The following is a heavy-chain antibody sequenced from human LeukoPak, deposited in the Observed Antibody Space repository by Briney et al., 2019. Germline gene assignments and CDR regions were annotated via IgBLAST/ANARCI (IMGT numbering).Heavy chain of an antibody. CDR1: GGSISSGDYY. CDR3: ARGRLYYDSSGYYPNFDY. J-gene: IGHJ4*02. Sequence: PSETLSLTCTVSGGSISSGDYYWSWIRQPPGKDLEWIGYIYYSGSTYYNPSLKSRVTISVDTSKNQFSLKLSSVTAADTAVYYCARGRLYYDSSGYYPNFDYWGQGTLVTVSS. D-gene: IGHD3-22*01. V-gene: IGHV4-30-4*08. CDR2: IYYSGST.